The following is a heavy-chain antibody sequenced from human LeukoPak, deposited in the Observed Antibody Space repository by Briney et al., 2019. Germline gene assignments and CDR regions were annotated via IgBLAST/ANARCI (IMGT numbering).Heavy chain of an antibody. CDR1: GGSISSGGYY. J-gene: IGHJ4*02. CDR3: ARHTHNNIWLPLDY. D-gene: IGHD3-9*01. CDR2: IYYSGST. V-gene: IGHV4-61*08. Sequence: PSETLSLTCTVSGGSISSGGYYWSWIRQHPGKGLEWIGYIYYSGSTYYNPSLKSRATISVDSPKNQLSLNLSSVTAADTALYYCARHTHNNIWLPLDYWGQGTLVTVSS.